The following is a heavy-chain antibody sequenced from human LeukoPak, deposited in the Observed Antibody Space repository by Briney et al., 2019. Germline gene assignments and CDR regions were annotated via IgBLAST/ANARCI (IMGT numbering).Heavy chain of an antibody. D-gene: IGHD6-13*01. CDR1: GFTFSSYG. J-gene: IGHJ5*02. Sequence: GGSLRLSCAASGFTFSSYGMHWVRQAPGKGLEWVAVIWYDGSSKYYADSVKGRFTISRDNSKNTLYLQMNSLRAEDTAVYYCARDGGIAAAGHNWFDPWGQGTLVTVSS. CDR3: ARDGGIAAAGHNWFDP. CDR2: IWYDGSSK. V-gene: IGHV3-33*08.